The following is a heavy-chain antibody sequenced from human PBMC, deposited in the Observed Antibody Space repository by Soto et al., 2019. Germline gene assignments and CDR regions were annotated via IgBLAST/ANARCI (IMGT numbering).Heavy chain of an antibody. J-gene: IGHJ4*02. Sequence: EVQLVESGGGLAQPGGSLRLSCAASGFTFSNYGMNWVRQAPGKGLEWISYISSSSGTIYYADSVKGRVTISRDDAKTSLYLQMNSLRAEDTAVYYCATCKRGSTTCRGYYFDYWGRGTLVTVSS. CDR3: ATCKRGSTTCRGYYFDY. CDR2: ISSSSGTI. CDR1: GFTFSNYG. V-gene: IGHV3-48*01. D-gene: IGHD2-2*01.